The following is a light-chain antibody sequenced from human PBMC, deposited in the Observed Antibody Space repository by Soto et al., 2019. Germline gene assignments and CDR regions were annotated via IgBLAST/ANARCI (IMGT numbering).Light chain of an antibody. CDR3: SAYTSTDSYV. CDR2: DVT. Sequence: QSALTQPASVSGSPGQSITISCTGTSSDVGGYDYVSWYQQHPGKGPKLMIYDVTNRASGVSNRFSGSKSGNTASLTISGLQAEDEADYYCSAYTSTDSYVFGTGTKVTV. CDR1: SSDVGGYDY. J-gene: IGLJ1*01. V-gene: IGLV2-14*01.